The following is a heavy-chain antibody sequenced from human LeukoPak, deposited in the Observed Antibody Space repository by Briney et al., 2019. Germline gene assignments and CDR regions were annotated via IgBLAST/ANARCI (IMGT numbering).Heavy chain of an antibody. CDR3: ARVVLAVAGSYFDY. Sequence: GGSLRLSCAASGFTVSGNYMSWVRQAPGKGLEWVSVIYSGGSTYYADSVKGRFTISRDNSKNTLYLQMNSLRAEDTAVYYCARVVLAVAGSYFDYWGQGTLVTVPS. V-gene: IGHV3-53*01. J-gene: IGHJ4*02. CDR1: GFTVSGNY. CDR2: IYSGGST. D-gene: IGHD6-19*01.